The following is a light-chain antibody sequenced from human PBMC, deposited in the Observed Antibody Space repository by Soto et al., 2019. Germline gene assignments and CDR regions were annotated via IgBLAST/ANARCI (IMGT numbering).Light chain of an antibody. CDR2: KAS. J-gene: IGKJ1*01. CDR1: QTISSW. V-gene: IGKV1-5*03. Sequence: DSPMTQSPATLSGYVGDRVTITCRASQTISSWLAWYQQKPGKAPKLLIYKASTLKSGVPSRFSGSGSGTEFTLTISSLQPDDFATYYCQHYNSYSEAFGQGTKVDIK. CDR3: QHYNSYSEA.